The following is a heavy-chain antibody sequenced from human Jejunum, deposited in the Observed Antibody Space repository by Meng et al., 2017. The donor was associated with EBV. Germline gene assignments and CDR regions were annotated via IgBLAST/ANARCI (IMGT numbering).Heavy chain of an antibody. J-gene: IGHJ4*02. CDR2: MSPDNGDT. V-gene: IGHV1-8*01. D-gene: IGHD5-24*01. CDR1: GYTFTTQH. Sequence: VQLVQSGGEVKKPGASVKVACKASGYTFTTQHINWVRQATGQGLEYMGWMSPDNGDTGYAQNFQGRLTMTRDTSISTAYMELSSLTSDDTAVYYCARGDGYNLYWGQGTLVTVSS. CDR3: ARGDGYNLY.